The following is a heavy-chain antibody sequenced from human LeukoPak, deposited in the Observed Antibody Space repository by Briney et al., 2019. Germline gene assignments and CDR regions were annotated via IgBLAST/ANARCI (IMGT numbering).Heavy chain of an antibody. CDR2: ISGSGGST. D-gene: IGHD3-22*01. V-gene: IGHV3-23*01. CDR3: AKEHYYDSSGYYNY. Sequence: GGSLRLSCAASGFTFSSYAMSWVRQAPGKGLEGVSAISGSGGSTYYADSVKGRFTISRDNSKNTLYLQMNSLRAEDTAVYYCAKEHYYDSSGYYNYWGQGTLVTVSS. J-gene: IGHJ4*02. CDR1: GFTFSSYA.